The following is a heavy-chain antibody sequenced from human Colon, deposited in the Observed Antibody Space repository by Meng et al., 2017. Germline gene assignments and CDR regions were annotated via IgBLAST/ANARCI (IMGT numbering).Heavy chain of an antibody. V-gene: IGHV3-7*01. J-gene: IGHJ5*02. Sequence: GESLKISCAASGFTFSSYWMSWVRQAPGKGLEWVANIKQDGSEKYYVDSVKGRFTISRDNAKNSLYLQMNSLRAADTAVYYCARDHRLGWNDEGWFDPWGQGTLVTVSS. D-gene: IGHD1-1*01. CDR3: ARDHRLGWNDEGWFDP. CDR2: IKQDGSEK. CDR1: GFTFSSYW.